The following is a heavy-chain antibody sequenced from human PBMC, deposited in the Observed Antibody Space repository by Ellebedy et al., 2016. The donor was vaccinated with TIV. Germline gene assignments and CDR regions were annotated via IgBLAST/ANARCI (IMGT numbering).Heavy chain of an antibody. CDR1: GFTFSTYP. J-gene: IGHJ4*02. Sequence: PGGSLRLSCGASGFTFSTYPMNWVRQAPGKGLEWVSIISANGGTTYYADSVKGRFTISRDNSKNTLFLQMSSLRAEDTAVYFCARRSTDFAFDSWGQGTLVTVSS. V-gene: IGHV3-23*01. CDR2: ISANGGTT. D-gene: IGHD3/OR15-3a*01. CDR3: ARRSTDFAFDS.